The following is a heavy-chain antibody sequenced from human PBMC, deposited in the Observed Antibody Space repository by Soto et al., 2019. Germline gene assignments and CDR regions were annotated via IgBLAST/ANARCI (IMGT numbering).Heavy chain of an antibody. D-gene: IGHD5-12*01. CDR2: IIPIFGTA. CDR1: GGTFSSYA. V-gene: IGHV1-69*13. CDR3: ARDRYSGYDPVDY. J-gene: IGHJ4*02. Sequence: SVKVSCKASGGTFSSYAMSWVRQAPGQGLEWMGGIIPIFGTANYAQKFQGRVTITADESTSTAYMELSSLRSEDTAVYYCARDRYSGYDPVDYWGQGTLVTVSS.